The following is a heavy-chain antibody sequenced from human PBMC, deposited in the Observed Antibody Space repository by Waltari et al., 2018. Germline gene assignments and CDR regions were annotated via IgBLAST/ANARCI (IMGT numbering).Heavy chain of an antibody. D-gene: IGHD5-12*01. CDR1: GFIFSSYE. CDR3: AKLRAYSRNDPPH. CDR2: ISSSGTTI. V-gene: IGHV3-48*03. J-gene: IGHJ4*02. Sequence: EVQLVESGGGLVQPGGSLSLSCTASGFIFSSYELNWVRQAPGKGLEWISYISSSGTTINYADSVKGRFTISRDNANNSLYLQMVSLRAEDTALYYCAKLRAYSRNDPPHWGQGTLVTVSS.